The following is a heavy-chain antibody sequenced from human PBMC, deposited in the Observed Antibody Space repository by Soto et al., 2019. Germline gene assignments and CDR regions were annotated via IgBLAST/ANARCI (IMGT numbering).Heavy chain of an antibody. J-gene: IGHJ4*02. CDR1: GYTFSKYG. CDR2: ISTYNGNT. CDR3: ATDGVVTASPFDY. D-gene: IGHD2-21*02. V-gene: IGHV1-18*01. Sequence: QVQLVQSGAEVKKPGASVKVSCKTSGYTFSKYGITWIRQAPGQGLEYMGWISTYNGNTDYAQKLQGRVTMTTDTSTNTAYMELRSLRSDDTAVFYWATDGVVTASPFDYWGQGTLVTVSS.